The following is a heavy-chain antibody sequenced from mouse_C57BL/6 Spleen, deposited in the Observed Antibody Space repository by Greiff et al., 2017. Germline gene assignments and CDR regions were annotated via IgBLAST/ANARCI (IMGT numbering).Heavy chain of an antibody. CDR1: GYSFTGYY. CDR2: INPSTGGT. J-gene: IGHJ2*01. D-gene: IGHD4-1*01. Sequence: VQLQQSGPELVKPGASVKISCKASGYSFTGYYMNWVKQSPEKSLEWIGEINPSTGGTTYNQKFKAKATLTVDKSSSTAYMQLKSLTSEDSAVYYCARSALTGTEYYFDYWGQGTTLTVSS. CDR3: ARSALTGTEYYFDY. V-gene: IGHV1-42*01.